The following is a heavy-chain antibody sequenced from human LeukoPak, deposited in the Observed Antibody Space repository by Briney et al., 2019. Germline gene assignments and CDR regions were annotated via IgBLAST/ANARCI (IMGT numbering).Heavy chain of an antibody. CDR3: ARIDGPTVYTYYMDL. V-gene: IGHV3-48*04. Sequence: TGGSLRLSCATSGFSFSIRGMNWVRHRPGKGREWVSYISPWSETIYYAESVKGRFTVSRDDAEKSLYLQMNTLSVEDTAVYYCARIDGPTVYTYYMDLWGKGTTVTVAS. J-gene: IGHJ6*03. CDR1: GFSFSIRG. D-gene: IGHD3-16*01. CDR2: ISPWSETI.